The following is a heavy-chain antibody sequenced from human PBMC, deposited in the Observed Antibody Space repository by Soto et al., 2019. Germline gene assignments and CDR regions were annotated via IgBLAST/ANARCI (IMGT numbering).Heavy chain of an antibody. V-gene: IGHV3-23*01. CDR2: ISGSGGST. CDR1: GGKCIIHA. Sequence: GGPNRLSCRASGGKCIIHAVSWVRQAPGKGLEWVSAISGSGGSTYYADSVKGRFTISRDNSKNTLYLQMNSLRAEDTAVYYCAKVGSGYKPFDYCGQLSLVTVS. CDR3: AKVGSGYKPFDY. J-gene: IGHJ4*02. D-gene: IGHD3-22*01.